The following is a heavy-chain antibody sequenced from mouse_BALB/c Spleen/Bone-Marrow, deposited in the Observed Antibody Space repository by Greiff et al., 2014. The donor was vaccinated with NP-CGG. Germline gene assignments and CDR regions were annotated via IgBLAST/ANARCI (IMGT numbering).Heavy chain of an antibody. Sequence: QVQLQQSGAELARPGTSVKVSCKASGYAFTNYLIEWVKQRPGQGLEWIGEINPGSGGTNYNEKFKAKATLTADKSSSTAYMQLSSLTSDDSAVYFCARGLAGTGAMDYWGQGTSVTVSS. D-gene: IGHD4-1*01. CDR2: INPGSGGT. V-gene: IGHV1-54*01. CDR1: GYAFTNYL. J-gene: IGHJ4*01. CDR3: ARGLAGTGAMDY.